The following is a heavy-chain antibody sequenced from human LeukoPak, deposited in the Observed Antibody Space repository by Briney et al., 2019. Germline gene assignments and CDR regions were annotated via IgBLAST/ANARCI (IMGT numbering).Heavy chain of an antibody. V-gene: IGHV1-2*02. Sequence: ASVKVSCKASGYTFTGYYMHWVRQAPGQGLQWMGWMNPNSGGTNYAQKFQGRVTMTRDTSISTAYMELSRLRSDDTAVYYCVPFGELSTPFDYWGQGTLVTVSS. CDR3: VPFGELSTPFDY. CDR2: MNPNSGGT. CDR1: GYTFTGYY. J-gene: IGHJ4*02. D-gene: IGHD3-10*01.